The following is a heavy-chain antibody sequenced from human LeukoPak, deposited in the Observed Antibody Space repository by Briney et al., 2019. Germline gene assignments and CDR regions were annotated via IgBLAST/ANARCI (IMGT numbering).Heavy chain of an antibody. CDR1: GFTFTDYW. V-gene: IGHV3-11*04. CDR3: ARVGQFDS. Sequence: GGSLSLSCAASGFTFTDYWMSWIRQAPGKGLEWISYISISGGTIYYAESVKGRFTISRDNAKSSLYLQMNSLRGEDTAVYYCARVGQFDSWGQGTLVTVSS. J-gene: IGHJ4*02. CDR2: ISISGGTI.